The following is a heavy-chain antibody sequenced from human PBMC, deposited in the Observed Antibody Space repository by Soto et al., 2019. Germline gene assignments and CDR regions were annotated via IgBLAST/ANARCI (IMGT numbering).Heavy chain of an antibody. CDR2: ISYDGSNK. CDR3: ARERSSGPTDYYYYYGMDV. CDR1: GFTFSSYG. D-gene: IGHD3-22*01. V-gene: IGHV3-30*03. J-gene: IGHJ6*02. Sequence: GGSLRLSCAASGFTFSSYGMHWVRQAPGKGLEWVAVISYDGSNKYYADSVRGRFTISRDNSKNTLYLQMNSLRAEDTAVYYCARERSSGPTDYYYYYGMDVCGQGTTVTVSS.